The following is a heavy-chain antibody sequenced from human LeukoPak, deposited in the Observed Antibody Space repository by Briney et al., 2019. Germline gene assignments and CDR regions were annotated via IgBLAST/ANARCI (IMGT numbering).Heavy chain of an antibody. CDR3: ARSRGTYSSWYSDY. CDR2: IRYDGSNI. CDR1: GFTFSNYG. V-gene: IGHV3-30*02. J-gene: IGHJ4*02. D-gene: IGHD6-13*01. Sequence: GGSLRLSCTASGFTFSNYGMHWVRQAPGKGLEWVAFIRYDGSNIHYADSVKGRFTISRDNSKNTLYVQMNSLRAEDTAVYYCARSRGTYSSWYSDYWGQGTLVTVSS.